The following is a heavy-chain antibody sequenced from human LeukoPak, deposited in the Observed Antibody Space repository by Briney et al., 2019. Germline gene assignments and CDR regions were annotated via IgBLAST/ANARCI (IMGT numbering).Heavy chain of an antibody. D-gene: IGHD3-10*01. CDR3: AKVSNRDTYYYGSGLLMDV. Sequence: GGSLRLSCAVSGFTFSSYGMHWVRQAPGKGLEWVAVISYDGSNKYYADSVKGRFTISRDNSKNTLYLQMNSLRAEDTAVYYCAKVSNRDTYYYGSGLLMDVWGKGTTVTVSS. CDR1: GFTFSSYG. J-gene: IGHJ6*03. CDR2: ISYDGSNK. V-gene: IGHV3-30*18.